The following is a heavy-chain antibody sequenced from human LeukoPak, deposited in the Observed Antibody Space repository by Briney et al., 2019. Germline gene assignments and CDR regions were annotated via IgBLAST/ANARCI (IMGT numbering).Heavy chain of an antibody. CDR1: GFTFSSYA. J-gene: IGHJ6*03. Sequence: PGRSLRLSCAASGFTFSSYAMHWVRQAPGKGLEWVAVISYDGSNKYYADSVKGRFTISRDNSKNTLYLQMNSLRAEDTAVYYCARGGSGYSYYYMDVWGKGTTVTVSS. D-gene: IGHD3-3*01. V-gene: IGHV3-30-3*01. CDR3: ARGGSGYSYYYMDV. CDR2: ISYDGSNK.